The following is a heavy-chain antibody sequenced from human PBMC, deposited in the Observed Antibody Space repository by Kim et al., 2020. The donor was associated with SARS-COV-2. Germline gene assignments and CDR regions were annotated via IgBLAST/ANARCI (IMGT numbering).Heavy chain of an antibody. CDR2: ISCGGDTN. Sequence: GGSLRLSCAASGFTFCSYAIHWVRQAPGKGPEWVSVISCGGDTNYYADSVKGRFTISRDNSKGTLYLHMTSLRVDDTALYYCATGMALLLASRSFYGLDV. CDR1: GFTFCSYA. V-gene: IGHV3-30-3*01. J-gene: IGHJ6*01. D-gene: IGHD3-10*01. CDR3: ATGMALLLASRSFYGLDV.